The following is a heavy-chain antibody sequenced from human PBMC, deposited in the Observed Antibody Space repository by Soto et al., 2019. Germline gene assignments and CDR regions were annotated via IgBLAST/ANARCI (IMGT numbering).Heavy chain of an antibody. V-gene: IGHV3-53*01. CDR1: GFTVSYNY. J-gene: IGHJ3*02. CDR3: ARGMYGSGSYYIGDAFDM. Sequence: EVQLVESGGGLIQPGGSLRLSCAVSGFTVSYNYMNWVRQAPGKGLDWVSVIYRGGDTFYADSVKGRFTISRDNSKNTLYLQMNSLRAEDTAVYYCARGMYGSGSYYIGDAFDMWGQGTMVTVSS. CDR2: IYRGGDT. D-gene: IGHD3-10*01.